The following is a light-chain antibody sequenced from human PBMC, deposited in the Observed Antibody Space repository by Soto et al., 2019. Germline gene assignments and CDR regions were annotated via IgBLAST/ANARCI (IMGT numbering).Light chain of an antibody. CDR2: AAS. CDR3: LQDNNYPLT. Sequence: AIQMTQSPSSLSASVGDRVTITCRASQGIRNDLAWYQQKPGKAPKVLIYAASTLQSGVPSRFSGSGSGTDFTLTISSLQSEDFATYYCLQDNNYPLTFGGGTKVEIK. V-gene: IGKV1-6*01. CDR1: QGIRND. J-gene: IGKJ4*01.